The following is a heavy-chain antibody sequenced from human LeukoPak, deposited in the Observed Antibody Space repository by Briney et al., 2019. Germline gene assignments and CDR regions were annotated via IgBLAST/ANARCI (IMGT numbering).Heavy chain of an antibody. V-gene: IGHV4-4*07. CDR2: IYTSGST. CDR3: ARDFEPGSLHPFDP. Sequence: SETLSLTCTVSGGSISSYYWSWIRQPAGKGLEWIGHIYTSGSTNYNPSLKSRVTMSVDTSKNQFSLKLSSVTAADTAVYYCARDFEPGSLHPFDPWGQGTLVTVSS. J-gene: IGHJ5*02. D-gene: IGHD3-10*01. CDR1: GGSISSYY.